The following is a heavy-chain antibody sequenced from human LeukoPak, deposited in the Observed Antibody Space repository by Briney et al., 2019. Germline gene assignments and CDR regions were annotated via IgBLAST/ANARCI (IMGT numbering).Heavy chain of an antibody. V-gene: IGHV3-66*01. CDR2: LYSGGTT. J-gene: IGHJ4*02. CDR1: GFSVSSKY. CDR3: AREDHYGSGFDY. Sequence: EGSLRLSCAAAGFSVSSKYMSWVRQAPGKGLDWVSVLYSGGTTYYADSMKGRFTISRDNSKNTLYLQMNSLRAEDTAVYYCAREDHYGSGFDYWGRGTLVTVSS. D-gene: IGHD3-10*01.